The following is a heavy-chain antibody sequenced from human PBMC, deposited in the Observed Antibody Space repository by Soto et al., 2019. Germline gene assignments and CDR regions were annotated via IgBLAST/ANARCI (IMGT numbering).Heavy chain of an antibody. Sequence: PSETLRLSCAASGFTFSSYAMSWVRQAPGKGLEWVSAISGSGGSTYYADSVKGRFTISRDNSKNTLYLQMNSLRAEDTAVYYCAKGSSTMIVVVIPLGYWGQGTLVTVSS. J-gene: IGHJ4*02. CDR1: GFTFSSYA. CDR3: AKGSSTMIVVVIPLGY. V-gene: IGHV3-23*01. CDR2: ISGSGGST. D-gene: IGHD3-22*01.